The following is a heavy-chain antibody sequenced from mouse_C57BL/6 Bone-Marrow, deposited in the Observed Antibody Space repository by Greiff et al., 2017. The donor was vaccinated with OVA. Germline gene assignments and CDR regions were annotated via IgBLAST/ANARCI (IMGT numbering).Heavy chain of an antibody. V-gene: IGHV5-17*01. J-gene: IGHJ3*01. CDR1: GFTFSDYG. Sequence: EVKLMESGGGLVKPGGSLKLSCAASGFTFSDYGMHWVRQAPEKGLEWVAYISSGSSTIYYADTVKGRFTISRDNAKNTLFLQMTSLRSEDTAMYYCARQGYGSSWGFAYWGQGTLVTVSA. D-gene: IGHD1-1*01. CDR3: ARQGYGSSWGFAY. CDR2: ISSGSSTI.